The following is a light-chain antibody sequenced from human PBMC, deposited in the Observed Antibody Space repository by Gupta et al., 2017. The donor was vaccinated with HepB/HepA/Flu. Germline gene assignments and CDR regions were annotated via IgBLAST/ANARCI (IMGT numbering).Light chain of an antibody. J-gene: IGKJ2*01. CDR2: AAS. V-gene: IGKV1-8*01. Sequence: ALPMTQSPSSFSASTGDRVTITCRASQGINSYLAWYQQKPGKPPKLLVYAASALQSGVSSRFSGSGSGTDFSLTVSSLQSEDFATYYCQQYYSYPYTFGQGTKLEIK. CDR1: QGINSY. CDR3: QQYYSYPYT.